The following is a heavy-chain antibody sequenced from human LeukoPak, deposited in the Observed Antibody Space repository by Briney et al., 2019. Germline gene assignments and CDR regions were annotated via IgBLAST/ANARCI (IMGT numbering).Heavy chain of an antibody. D-gene: IGHD3-10*01. CDR1: GGSISSSSYY. J-gene: IGHJ4*02. CDR2: IYYSGST. V-gene: IGHV4-39*07. CDR3: ARSYYGSGPTIDY. Sequence: PSETLSLTCTVSGGSISSSSYYWGWIRQPPGKGLEWIGSIYYSGSTYYNPSLKSRVTISVDTSKNQFSLKLSSVTAADTAVYYCARSYYGSGPTIDYWGQGTLVTVSS.